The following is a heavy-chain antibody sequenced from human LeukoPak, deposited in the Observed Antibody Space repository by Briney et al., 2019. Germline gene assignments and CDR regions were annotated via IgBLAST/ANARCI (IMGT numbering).Heavy chain of an antibody. D-gene: IGHD4-17*01. V-gene: IGHV1-3*01. CDR3: ARGTVTTNFDY. CDR1: GYTFTSYA. J-gene: IGHJ4*02. Sequence: ASVKVSCKASGYTFTSYAMHWVRQAPGQRLEWMGWINAGNGNTKYSQKSQGRVTITRDTSASTAYMELSSLRSEDTAVYYCARGTVTTNFDYWGQGTLVTVSS. CDR2: INAGNGNT.